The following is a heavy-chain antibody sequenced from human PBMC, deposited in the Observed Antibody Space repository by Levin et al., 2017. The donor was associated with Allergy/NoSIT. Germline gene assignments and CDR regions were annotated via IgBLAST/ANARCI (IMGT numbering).Heavy chain of an antibody. J-gene: IGHJ6*02. CDR2: INHSGST. D-gene: IGHD6-19*01. V-gene: IGHV4-34*01. Sequence: GSLRLSCAVYGGSFSGYYWSWIRQPPGKGLEWIGEINHSGSTNYNPSLKSRVTISVDTSKNQFSLKLSSVTAADTAVYYCARIAVAGPYYYYYYGMDVWGQGTTVTVSS. CDR1: GGSFSGYY. CDR3: ARIAVAGPYYYYYYGMDV.